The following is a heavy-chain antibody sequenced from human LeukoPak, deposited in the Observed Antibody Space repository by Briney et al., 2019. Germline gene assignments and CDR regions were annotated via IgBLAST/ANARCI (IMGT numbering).Heavy chain of an antibody. D-gene: IGHD3/OR15-3a*01. V-gene: IGHV3-53*01. CDR2: INAGGGGT. CDR3: ATSYDMGWLIGY. Sequence: GGSLRLSCAASGFTVSSNYMSWVRQAPGEGLQWVSAINAGGGGTSYADSVKGRITISRDNGKSSLYLQMNSLRAEDTALYYCATSYDMGWLIGYWGQGTLVTVSS. CDR1: GFTVSSNY. J-gene: IGHJ4*02.